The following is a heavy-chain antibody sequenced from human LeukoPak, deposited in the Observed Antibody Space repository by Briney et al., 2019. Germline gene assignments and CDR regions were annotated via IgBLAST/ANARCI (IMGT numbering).Heavy chain of an antibody. V-gene: IGHV4-39*01. J-gene: IGHJ4*02. CDR3: ARRGYSGYSHY. Sequence: PSETLSLTCTVSGGSTSSSSYYWGWIRQPPGKGLEWIGSIYYSGSTYYNPSLKSRVTISVDTSKNQFSLKLSSVTAADTAVYYCARRGYSGYSHYWGQGTLVTVSS. CDR1: GGSTSSSSYY. CDR2: IYYSGST. D-gene: IGHD5-12*01.